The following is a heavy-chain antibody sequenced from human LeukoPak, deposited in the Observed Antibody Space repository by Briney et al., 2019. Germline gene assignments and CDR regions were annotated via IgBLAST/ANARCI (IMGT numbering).Heavy chain of an antibody. Sequence: SETLSLTCTVSGGSISSYYWSWIRQPAGKGLEWIGRIHTSGSTNYNPSLKSRVTMSVDTSKNQFSLKLSSVTAADTAVYYCARGGDGSYLSHFDYWGQGTLVTVSS. CDR1: GGSISSYY. J-gene: IGHJ4*02. V-gene: IGHV4-4*07. D-gene: IGHD1-26*01. CDR2: IHTSGST. CDR3: ARGGDGSYLSHFDY.